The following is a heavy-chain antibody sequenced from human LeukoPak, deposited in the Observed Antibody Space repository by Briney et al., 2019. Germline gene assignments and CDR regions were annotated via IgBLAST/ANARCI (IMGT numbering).Heavy chain of an antibody. CDR2: IRYDGSNK. Sequence: PGRSLRLSCAASGFTFSTYGMHWVRQAPGKGLEWVAFIRYDGSNKYYVDSVKGRFTISRDNSKNTLYLQMNSLRAEDTAMYYCAKGATVTPDYYYYYMDVWGKGTTVTVSS. J-gene: IGHJ6*03. V-gene: IGHV3-30*02. CDR1: GFTFSTYG. D-gene: IGHD4-17*01. CDR3: AKGATVTPDYYYYYMDV.